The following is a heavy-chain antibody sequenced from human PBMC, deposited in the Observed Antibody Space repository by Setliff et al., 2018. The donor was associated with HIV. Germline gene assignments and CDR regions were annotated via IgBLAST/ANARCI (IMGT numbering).Heavy chain of an antibody. D-gene: IGHD3-3*01. V-gene: IGHV1-3*01. J-gene: IGHJ4*02. Sequence: ASVKVSCKTSGYSFTNYAIHWVRQAPGQGLEWMGWINGGIDRPEYSEKFQGRVTITRDPSASTDYMELSSLRSEDTAVYYCAREIRNYDFWSGSWEDHYFDYWGQGTLVTVSS. CDR3: AREIRNYDFWSGSWEDHYFDY. CDR1: GYSFTNYA. CDR2: INGGIDRP.